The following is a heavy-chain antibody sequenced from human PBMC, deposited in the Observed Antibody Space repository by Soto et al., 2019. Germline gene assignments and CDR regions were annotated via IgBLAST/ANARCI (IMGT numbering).Heavy chain of an antibody. CDR1: SVSNAW. CDR3: TTYHSGSYGAGDY. Sequence: SVSNAWMNWVRQAPGKGLEWVGRIKSKTAGGTTDYAAPVKGRFTISRDDSKNTLYLQMNSLKTEDTAVYYCTTYHSGSYGAGDYLGQGTLVTVSS. D-gene: IGHD1-26*01. J-gene: IGHJ4*02. V-gene: IGHV3-15*07. CDR2: IKSKTAGGTT.